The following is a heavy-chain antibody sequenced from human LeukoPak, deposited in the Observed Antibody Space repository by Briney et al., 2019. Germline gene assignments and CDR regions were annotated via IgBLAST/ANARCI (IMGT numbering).Heavy chain of an antibody. CDR1: GFVFNKFA. J-gene: IGHJ4*02. CDR3: VKGGLEMATDPAVFFDS. Sequence: PGRSLRLSCVASGFVFNKFALSWVRQAPGQGLEWVSTVSGDGDTKYSADSVRGRFTFSRDNSQNTFYLQMRSARVEDTAIYYCVKGGLEMATDPAVFFDSWGQGTLVTVSS. CDR2: VSGDGDTK. V-gene: IGHV3-23*01. D-gene: IGHD5-24*01.